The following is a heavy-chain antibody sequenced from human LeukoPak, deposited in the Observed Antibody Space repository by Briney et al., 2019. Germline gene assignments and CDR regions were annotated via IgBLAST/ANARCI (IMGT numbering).Heavy chain of an antibody. D-gene: IGHD6-13*01. CDR2: VYYSGST. J-gene: IGHJ4*02. CDR3: ARHERIAAAGAYFDY. CDR1: GFTFSSYA. Sequence: PGGSLRLSCAASGFTFSSYAMSWVRQAPGKGLEWIGSVYYSGSTYYNPSLKSRVTISVDTSKNQFSLKLSSVTAADTAVYYCARHERIAAAGAYFDYWGQGTLVTASS. V-gene: IGHV4-39*01.